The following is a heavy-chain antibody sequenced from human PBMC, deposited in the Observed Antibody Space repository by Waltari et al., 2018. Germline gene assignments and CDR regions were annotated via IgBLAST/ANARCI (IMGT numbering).Heavy chain of an antibody. J-gene: IGHJ4*02. Sequence: EVQLVESGGGLVEPGGSLRLSCVASGFTFSHAWINGVRQAPGKGLEWVGLMRSRMDGGTADDAAPVKGRFTISRDDSKDTLYLQMNNLRPEDTAVYYCTTAPMPDWGQGTLVTVSS. CDR3: TTAPMPD. CDR2: MRSRMDGGTA. CDR1: GFTFSHAW. V-gene: IGHV3-15*01. D-gene: IGHD2-2*01.